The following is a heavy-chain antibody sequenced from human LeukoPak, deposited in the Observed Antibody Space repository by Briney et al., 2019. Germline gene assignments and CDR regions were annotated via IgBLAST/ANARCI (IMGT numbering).Heavy chain of an antibody. D-gene: IGHD3-3*01. CDR1: GFIFSTYG. Sequence: GGSLRLSCAASGFIFSTYGMHWVRQAPGKGLEWVAFIRYDGSNKYYADSVKGRFTISRDNSKNTLYLQMNGLRAEDTAMYYCAKTSSNYDFWSGLDYWGQGTLVTVSS. J-gene: IGHJ4*02. CDR2: IRYDGSNK. CDR3: AKTSSNYDFWSGLDY. V-gene: IGHV3-30*02.